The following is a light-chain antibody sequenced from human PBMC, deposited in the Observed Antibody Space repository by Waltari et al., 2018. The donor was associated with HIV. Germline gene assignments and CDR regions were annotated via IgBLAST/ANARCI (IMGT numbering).Light chain of an antibody. CDR1: QDISNN. V-gene: IGKV1-9*01. Sequence: DIQLTQSPSFLSASVRDRVTITFRASQDISNNLAWYQQKPGTVPKLLIYAASTLHSGVPSRFSGSGSGTEFTLTITSLQPDDFATYYCQQLNGDPFTFGPGTKVDIK. J-gene: IGKJ3*01. CDR2: AAS. CDR3: QQLNGDPFT.